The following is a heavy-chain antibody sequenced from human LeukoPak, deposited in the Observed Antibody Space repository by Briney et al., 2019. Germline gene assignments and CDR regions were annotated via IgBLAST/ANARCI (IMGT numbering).Heavy chain of an antibody. J-gene: IGHJ4*02. CDR1: GGTFSHYA. CDR3: ARQVVAAGFDD. CDR2: IITIFDSP. Sequence: SVTVSCKASGGTFSHYAISWVRLAPGQGLEWMGGIITIFDSPTYGQKFQDRVTMTTDESTSKAYLELSSLTSDDTAVYYCARQVVAAGFDDWGQGTLVTVSS. D-gene: IGHD6-25*01. V-gene: IGHV1-69*05.